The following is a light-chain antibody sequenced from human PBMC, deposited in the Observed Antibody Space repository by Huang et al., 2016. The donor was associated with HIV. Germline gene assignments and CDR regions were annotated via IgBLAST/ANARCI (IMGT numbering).Light chain of an antibody. Sequence: DIQMTQSPSTLSESVGDRVTITCRASQSISRWLAWYQQKPGNAPKVLIYKASTLHSGVASRFSSSGSGTEFTLTISSLQPDDFATYYCQQYNHYSTFGQGTKLEIK. J-gene: IGKJ2*01. V-gene: IGKV1-5*03. CDR2: KAS. CDR3: QQYNHYST. CDR1: QSISRW.